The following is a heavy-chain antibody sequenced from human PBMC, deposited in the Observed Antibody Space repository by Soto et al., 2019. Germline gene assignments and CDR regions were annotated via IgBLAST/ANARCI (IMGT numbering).Heavy chain of an antibody. J-gene: IGHJ3*02. CDR2: ISSSSSTI. CDR1: GFTFNRFT. D-gene: IGHD4-17*01. Sequence: LRLSCAASGFTFNRFTMNWVRQAPGKGLEWVSCISSSSSTIYYADSVEGRFTISRDNAKNSLYLQMNSLRDEDTAVYYCARDSGYGDYTYDAFDIWGQGTMVTVSS. V-gene: IGHV3-48*02. CDR3: ARDSGYGDYTYDAFDI.